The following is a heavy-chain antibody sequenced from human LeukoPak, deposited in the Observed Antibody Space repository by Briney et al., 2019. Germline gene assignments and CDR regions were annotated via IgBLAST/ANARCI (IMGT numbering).Heavy chain of an antibody. D-gene: IGHD1-26*01. CDR3: ARGEWDLLFDY. V-gene: IGHV4-59*01. CDR1: GGSISGYY. CDR2: IFYSGST. J-gene: IGHJ4*02. Sequence: SETLSLTCTVSGGSISGYYWSWIRQPPGKGLEWIGYIFYSGSTNYNPSFKSRVTISVDTSKNKFSLKLSSVTAADTAVYYCARGEWDLLFDYWGQGTLVTVSS.